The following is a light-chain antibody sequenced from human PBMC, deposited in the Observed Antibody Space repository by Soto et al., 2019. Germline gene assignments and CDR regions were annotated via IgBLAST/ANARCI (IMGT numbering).Light chain of an antibody. CDR3: QVWDTSSDKRV. Sequence: SYELTQPPSVSVAPGQTATVTCRGNNVGSKSVHWYQQKPGQAPVLVVYDDSDRPSGIPDRFSGSNSGNTATLTISRVEAGDEADYYCQVWDTSSDKRVFGNGTQLTGL. J-gene: IGLJ1*01. CDR2: DDS. CDR1: NVGSKS. V-gene: IGLV3-21*02.